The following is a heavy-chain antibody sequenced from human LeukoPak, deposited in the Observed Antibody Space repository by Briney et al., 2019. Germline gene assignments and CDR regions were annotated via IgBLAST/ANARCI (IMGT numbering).Heavy chain of an antibody. V-gene: IGHV4-59*08. Sequence: PSETLSLTCTVSGGSISSYYWSWIRQPPGKGLEWIGYIYYSGSTNYNPSLKSRVTISVYTSKNQFSLKLSSVTAADTAVYYCARRRGSYLDYWGQGTLVTVSS. D-gene: IGHD3-16*01. J-gene: IGHJ4*02. CDR2: IYYSGST. CDR3: ARRRGSYLDY. CDR1: GGSISSYY.